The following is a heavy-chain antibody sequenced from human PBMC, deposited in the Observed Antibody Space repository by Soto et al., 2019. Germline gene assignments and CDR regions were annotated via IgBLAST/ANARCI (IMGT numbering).Heavy chain of an antibody. D-gene: IGHD1-26*01. CDR1: GGSFSGYY. CDR3: ARGDLLMVDY. CDR2: INHSGST. Sequence: QVLLQQWGAGLLKPSETLSLTCAVYGGSFSGYYWSWIRQPPGKGLEWIGEINHSGSTNYNPSLKSRVTISVDTSKYQFSLKLSSVTAADTAVYYCARGDLLMVDYWGQGNLVTVSS. J-gene: IGHJ4*02. V-gene: IGHV4-34*01.